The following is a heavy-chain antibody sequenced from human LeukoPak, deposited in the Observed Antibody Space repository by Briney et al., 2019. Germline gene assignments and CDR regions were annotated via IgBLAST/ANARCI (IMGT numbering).Heavy chain of an antibody. CDR1: GGSITNYY. V-gene: IGHV4-4*07. D-gene: IGHD3-10*01. CDR2: MYTSGDS. CDR3: TRSYGSGSFGFDY. J-gene: IGHJ4*02. Sequence: SETLTLTCTVSGGSITNYYWSWIRQPAGKGLEWIVRMYTSGDSNYNPSLKSRVTMSVDTSKNQFTRKLSSVTAADTAVYYCTRSYGSGSFGFDYWGQGSLVSVSS.